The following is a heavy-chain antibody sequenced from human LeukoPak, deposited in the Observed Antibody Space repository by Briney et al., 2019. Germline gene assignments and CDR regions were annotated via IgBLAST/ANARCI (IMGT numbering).Heavy chain of an antibody. CDR1: GFTFSGYY. V-gene: IGHV1-2*02. CDR2: INPNSGGT. J-gene: IGHJ3*02. Sequence: GASVKVSCKASGFTFSGYYIHWVRQAPGQGHEWMGWINPNSGGTRYAQNFEGRVTMTRETTISTAYMELRRLRSDDTALYYCARACCMTMAGGCLEFDIWGQGTMVTVSS. CDR3: ARACCMTMAGGCLEFDI. D-gene: IGHD3-10*01.